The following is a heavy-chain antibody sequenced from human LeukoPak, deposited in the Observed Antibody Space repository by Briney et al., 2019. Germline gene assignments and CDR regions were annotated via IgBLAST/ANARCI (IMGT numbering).Heavy chain of an antibody. Sequence: AASVKVSCKTSGYTFTGYYIHWVRQAPGRGLEWMGWINPNSGDTKYAQKFQGRVSMTRDTSISTGYMELSRLGSDDTAMYYCARPHSSGWDHFVDYWGQGTLVTVAS. J-gene: IGHJ4*02. V-gene: IGHV1-2*02. CDR1: GYTFTGYY. D-gene: IGHD6-19*01. CDR3: ARPHSSGWDHFVDY. CDR2: INPNSGDT.